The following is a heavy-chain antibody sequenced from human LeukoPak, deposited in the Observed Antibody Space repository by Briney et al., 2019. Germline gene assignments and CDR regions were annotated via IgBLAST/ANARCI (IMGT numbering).Heavy chain of an antibody. CDR2: IYSGGST. CDR3: AKLLSGSYVIFDAFNV. V-gene: IGHV3-53*05. CDR1: GFTVSRNY. Sequence: GGSLRLSCAASGFTVSRNYMSWVRQAPGKGLEWVSEIYSGGSTYYAASVKGRFTISRDNSKNTLYLQMNSLRVEDTAVYYCAKLLSGSYVIFDAFNVWGQGTMVTVSS. J-gene: IGHJ3*01. D-gene: IGHD3-16*01.